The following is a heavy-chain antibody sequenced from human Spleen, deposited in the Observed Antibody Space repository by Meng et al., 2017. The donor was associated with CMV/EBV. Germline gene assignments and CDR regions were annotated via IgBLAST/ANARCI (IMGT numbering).Heavy chain of an antibody. CDR3: AREHGSGWNDY. V-gene: IGHV1-69*10. D-gene: IGHD6-19*01. CDR2: IIPILAIT. J-gene: IGHJ4*02. CDR1: GGTFSSYA. Sequence: SVKVSCKASGGTFSSYAITWVRQAPGQGLEWMGGIIPILAITNYAQKFQERVTITADKSTSSAYMELRSLRSDDTAVYYCAREHGSGWNDYWGQGTLVTVSS.